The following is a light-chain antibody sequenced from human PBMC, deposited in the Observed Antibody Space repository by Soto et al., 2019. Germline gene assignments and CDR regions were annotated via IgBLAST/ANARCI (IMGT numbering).Light chain of an antibody. J-gene: IGKJ1*01. CDR2: AAS. V-gene: IGKV1-39*01. Sequence: DIQMTQSPSSLSASVGDSVTITCRASQNIKTYLNWYQQKPGKAPNLLIYAASSLHSGVPSRFSGSVSVTDFTLTISSLQPEDFATYYCQQSFSSPPWTFGQGTKVEIK. CDR3: QQSFSSPPWT. CDR1: QNIKTY.